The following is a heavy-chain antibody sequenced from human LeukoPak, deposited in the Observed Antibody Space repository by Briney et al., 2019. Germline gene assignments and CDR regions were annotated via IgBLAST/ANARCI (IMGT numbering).Heavy chain of an antibody. V-gene: IGHV1-46*01. Sequence: VASVKVSCKASGYTFTSNYMHWVRQAPGQGLQRMGVINPSGVSTTYAQKFQGRVTVTRDTSTSTLELSSLRSEDTAVYYCASAYNWNDGLDYWGQGTLVTVSS. CDR1: GYTFTSNY. CDR2: INPSGVST. J-gene: IGHJ4*02. D-gene: IGHD1-20*01. CDR3: ASAYNWNDGLDY.